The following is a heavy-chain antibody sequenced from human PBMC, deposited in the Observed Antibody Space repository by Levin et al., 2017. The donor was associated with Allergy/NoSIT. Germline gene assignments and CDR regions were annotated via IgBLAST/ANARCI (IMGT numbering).Heavy chain of an antibody. J-gene: IGHJ4*02. CDR3: ARTPPNYGGNSGGGYWVEYYFDY. CDR2: IYPGDSDT. CDR1: GYSFTSYW. D-gene: IGHD4-23*01. V-gene: IGHV5-51*01. Sequence: GESLKISCKGSGYSFTSYWIGWVRQMPGKGLEWMGIIYPGDSDTRYSPSFQGQVTISADKSISTAYLQWSSLKASDTAMYYCARTPPNYGGNSGGGYWVEYYFDYWGQGTLVTVSS.